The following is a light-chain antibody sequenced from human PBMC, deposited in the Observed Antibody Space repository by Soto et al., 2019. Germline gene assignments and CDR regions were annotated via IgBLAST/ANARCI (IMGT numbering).Light chain of an antibody. CDR3: QQGSNTPCT. J-gene: IGKJ1*01. Sequence: IPMTQSPSSLSTSVGGRGTITCRASQTNRTNSNWYQQKLAQAPKLLVYAASNLRNGVPSRFSGSGSGTQFTLTITRLQPEDFATYYCQQGSNTPCTFGPGTTVGI. V-gene: IGKV1-39*01. CDR2: AAS. CDR1: QTNRTN.